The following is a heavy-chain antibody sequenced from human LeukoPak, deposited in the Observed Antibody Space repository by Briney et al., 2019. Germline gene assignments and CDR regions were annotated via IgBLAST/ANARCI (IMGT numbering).Heavy chain of an antibody. D-gene: IGHD3-22*01. CDR1: GGTFISYA. Sequence: SVKVSCKASGGTFISYAISWVRQAPGQGLEWMGGIIPIFGTANYAQKFQGRVTITTDESTSTAYMELSSLRSEDTAVYYCARARSQYYYDSSGYDAFDIWGQGTMVTVSS. CDR2: IIPIFGTA. CDR3: ARARSQYYYDSSGYDAFDI. J-gene: IGHJ3*02. V-gene: IGHV1-69*05.